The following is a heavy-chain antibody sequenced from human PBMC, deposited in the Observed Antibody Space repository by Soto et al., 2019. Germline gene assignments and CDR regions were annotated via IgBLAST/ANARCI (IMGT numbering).Heavy chain of an antibody. Sequence: DVQLLESGGDLVQPGGSLRLSCAASGFIFSNYAMSWVRQAPGKGLEWVSLIRGRGGPTNYVASVKGRFTVSRDNSKNILLLQMNSLRAEDTAVYYCVKDFRVGYDWTHDWGQGTLVTVSS. V-gene: IGHV3-23*01. CDR2: IRGRGGPT. CDR3: VKDFRVGYDWTHD. CDR1: GFIFSNYA. J-gene: IGHJ4*02. D-gene: IGHD5-12*01.